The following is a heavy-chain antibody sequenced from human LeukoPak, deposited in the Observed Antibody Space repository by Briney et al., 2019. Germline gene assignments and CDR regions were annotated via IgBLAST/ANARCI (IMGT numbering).Heavy chain of an antibody. J-gene: IGHJ4*02. Sequence: GGALRLSCAGSGFTFSSYWMSWVRQAPGKGLEWVANIKQDGSEKYYVDSVKGRFTISRDNAKNSLYLQMNSLRAEDTAVYYCARDRSSSGASDYWGQGTLVTVSS. CDR2: IKQDGSEK. V-gene: IGHV3-7*01. D-gene: IGHD6-6*01. CDR1: GFTFSSYW. CDR3: ARDRSSSGASDY.